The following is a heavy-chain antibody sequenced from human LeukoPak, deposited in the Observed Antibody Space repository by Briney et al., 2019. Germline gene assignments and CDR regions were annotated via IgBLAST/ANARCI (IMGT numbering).Heavy chain of an antibody. V-gene: IGHV4-31*03. CDR2: IYCSGST. J-gene: IGHJ4*02. CDR1: GGSISSGGYY. CDR3: ARTVPSYYYDSSGYLGY. Sequence: SETLSLTCTVSGGSISSGGYYWSWIRQHPGKGLEWIGYIYCSGSTYYNPSLKSRVTISVDTSKNQFSLKLSSVTAADTAVYYCARTVPSYYYDSSGYLGYWGQGTLVTVSS. D-gene: IGHD3-22*01.